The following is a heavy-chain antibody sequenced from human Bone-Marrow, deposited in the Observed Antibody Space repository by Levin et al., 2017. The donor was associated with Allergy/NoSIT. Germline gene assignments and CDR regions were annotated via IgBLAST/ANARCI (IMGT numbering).Heavy chain of an antibody. V-gene: IGHV3-15*01. CDR2: LKSKTSGGTT. CDR3: GKIGPTASYFEY. J-gene: IGHJ4*02. CDR1: GFSFKDAW. Sequence: GESLKISCVASGFSFKDAWMSWIRQAPGKGLEWLGRLKSKTSGGTTDYAAPVKGRFTISRDDSKNTLYLQMNSLKTDDTAIYYCGKIGPTASYFEYWGQGVLVAVSS. D-gene: IGHD1-1*01.